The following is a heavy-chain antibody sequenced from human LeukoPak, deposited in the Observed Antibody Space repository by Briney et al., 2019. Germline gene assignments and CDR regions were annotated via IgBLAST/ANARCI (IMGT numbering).Heavy chain of an antibody. CDR2: ISSSGSTI. V-gene: IGHV3-48*03. J-gene: IGHJ3*02. CDR3: ARGGSYGSGSYEAFDI. D-gene: IGHD3-10*01. CDR1: GFTFSSYE. Sequence: GGSLRLSCAASGFTFSSYEMNWVRQAPGKGLEWVSYISSSGSTIYYADSVRGRFTISRDNAKNSLYLQMNSLRAEDTAVYYCARGGSYGSGSYEAFDIWGQGTMVTVSS.